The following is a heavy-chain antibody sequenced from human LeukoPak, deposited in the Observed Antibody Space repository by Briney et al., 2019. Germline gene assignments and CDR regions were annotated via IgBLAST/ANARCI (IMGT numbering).Heavy chain of an antibody. CDR2: IYSGGST. J-gene: IGHJ4*02. D-gene: IGHD1-7*01. CDR3: AANWNYGRGMSDY. Sequence: GGSLRLSCAASGFTVSSNYMSWVRQAPGKGLEWVSVIYSGGSTYYADSVKGRFTISRHNSKNTLYLQMNSLRAEDTAVYYCAANWNYGRGMSDYWGQGTLVTVSS. CDR1: GFTVSSNY. V-gene: IGHV3-53*01.